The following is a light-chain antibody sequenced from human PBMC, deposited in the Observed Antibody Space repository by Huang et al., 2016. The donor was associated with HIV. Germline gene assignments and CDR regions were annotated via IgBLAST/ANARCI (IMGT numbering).Light chain of an antibody. CDR2: KAS. CDR1: QSIGSW. V-gene: IGKV1-5*03. CDR3: QQYNSYPRT. J-gene: IGKJ2*01. Sequence: DIQMTQSPSIVYASVGDRVTITCRASQSIGSWLDWYQQKPGKAPKVLIYKASTLESGVPSRFSGSGSGTEFTLTISSLQPDDFATYHCQQYNSYPRTFGQGTKLEIK.